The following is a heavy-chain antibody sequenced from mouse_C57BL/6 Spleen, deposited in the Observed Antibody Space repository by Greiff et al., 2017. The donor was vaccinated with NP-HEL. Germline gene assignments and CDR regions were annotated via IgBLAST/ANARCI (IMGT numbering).Heavy chain of an antibody. Sequence: EVQLQQSGPELVKPGASVKISCKASGYTFTDYYMNWVKQSHGKSLEWIGDINPNNGGTSYNQKFKGKATLTVDKSSSTAYMELRSLTSEDSAVYYCARWKRGYAMDYWGQGTSVTVSS. CDR1: GYTFTDYY. J-gene: IGHJ4*01. CDR2: INPNNGGT. V-gene: IGHV1-26*01. CDR3: ARWKRGYAMDY.